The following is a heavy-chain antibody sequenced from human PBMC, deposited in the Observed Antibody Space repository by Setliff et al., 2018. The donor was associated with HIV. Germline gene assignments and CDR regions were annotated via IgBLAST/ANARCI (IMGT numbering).Heavy chain of an antibody. V-gene: IGHV4-34*01. D-gene: IGHD3-16*01. CDR3: ARSYGYNVDY. Sequence: PSETLSLTCAVYGGSFSGYDWSWIRQPPGKGLEWIGEINHSGSTNYNPSLKSRVTISVDTSKNQFFLILSSVTAADTAMYYCARSYGYNVDYWGQGKLVTVSS. J-gene: IGHJ4*02. CDR1: GGSFSGYD. CDR2: INHSGST.